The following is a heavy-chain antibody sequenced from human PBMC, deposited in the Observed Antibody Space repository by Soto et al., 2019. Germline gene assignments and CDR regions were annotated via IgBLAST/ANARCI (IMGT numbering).Heavy chain of an antibody. Sequence: PGGSLRLSCAASGFSFSRYAMHWVRQAPGKGLEWVALIASDGSNEYYASSVKGRFTISRDTSKNMVNLQMSSLRVDDTAVYYWATAVEVVARGVQTRWYYNALDAWGQGTTVTVSS. CDR3: ATAVEVVARGVQTRWYYNALDA. V-gene: IGHV3-30*03. CDR1: GFSFSRYA. D-gene: IGHD2-21*01. J-gene: IGHJ6*02. CDR2: IASDGSNE.